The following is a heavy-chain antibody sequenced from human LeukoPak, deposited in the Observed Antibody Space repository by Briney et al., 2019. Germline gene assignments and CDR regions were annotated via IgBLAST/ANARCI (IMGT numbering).Heavy chain of an antibody. CDR2: IKSDGRST. Sequence: PGGSLRPSCVASGFTFSSHWMHWVRQGPGKGLVWVSRIKSDGRSTNYADSVKGRFTISRDNAKNTLYLQMNSLRAEDTAVYYCARGGSPPEALGDTFDIWGQGTMVTVSS. J-gene: IGHJ3*02. V-gene: IGHV3-74*01. CDR1: GFTFSSHW. D-gene: IGHD1-26*01. CDR3: ARGGSPPEALGDTFDI.